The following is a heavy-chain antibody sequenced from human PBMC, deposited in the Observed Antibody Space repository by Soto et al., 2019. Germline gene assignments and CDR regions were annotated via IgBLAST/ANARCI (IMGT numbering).Heavy chain of an antibody. CDR2: IIPIFGTA. V-gene: IGHV1-69*13. CDR3: ARDEAAAAGRGGHYYYGMDV. CDR1: GGTFSSYA. D-gene: IGHD6-13*01. Sequence: SVKVSCKASGGTFSSYAISWLRQAPRQGLDWMGGIIPIFGTANYAQKFQGRVTITEDESTRTAYMELRSLRSEDTAVYYCARDEAAAAGRGGHYYYGMDVWG. J-gene: IGHJ6*04.